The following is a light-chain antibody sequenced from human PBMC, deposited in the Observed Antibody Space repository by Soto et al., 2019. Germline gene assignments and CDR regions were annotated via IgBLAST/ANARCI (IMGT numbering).Light chain of an antibody. V-gene: IGLV2-23*01. CDR3: CSYAGSATWV. J-gene: IGLJ3*02. CDR1: SSDVGSDKF. Sequence: QSALTQPASVSGFPGQSITISCTGTSSDVGSDKFVSWYQQHPGKAPKLMIYEGNKRPSGVSNRFSVSKSDNTASLTISGLQAEDEADYYCCSYAGSATWVFGGGTKVTVL. CDR2: EGN.